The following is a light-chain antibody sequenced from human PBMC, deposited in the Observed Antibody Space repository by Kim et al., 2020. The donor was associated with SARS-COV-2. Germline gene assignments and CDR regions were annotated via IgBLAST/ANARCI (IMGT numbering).Light chain of an antibody. V-gene: IGLV3-19*01. CDR2: GRN. Sequence: SSELTQDPAVSVALGQTVTMTCQGDSLRSQFANWYQQSPGQSPVLVLHGRNNRPSGIPDRFSGSRSGDTASLTITGDQAEDEADYYCTSRDSSGYHGIFG. J-gene: IGLJ2*01. CDR3: TSRDSSGYHGI. CDR1: SLRSQF.